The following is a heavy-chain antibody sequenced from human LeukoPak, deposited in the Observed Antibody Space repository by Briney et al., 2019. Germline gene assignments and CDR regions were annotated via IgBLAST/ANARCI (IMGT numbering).Heavy chain of an antibody. CDR3: ARPRRGYSYGPRPYYYYYMDV. CDR1: GGSFSGYY. CDR2: INHSGST. J-gene: IGHJ6*03. V-gene: IGHV4-34*01. Sequence: SETLSLTCAVYGGSFSGYYWSWIRQPPGKWLEWIGEINHSGSTNYNPSLKSRVTISVDTSKNQFSLKLSSVTAADTAVYYCARPRRGYSYGPRPYYYYYMDVWGKGATVTISS. D-gene: IGHD5-18*01.